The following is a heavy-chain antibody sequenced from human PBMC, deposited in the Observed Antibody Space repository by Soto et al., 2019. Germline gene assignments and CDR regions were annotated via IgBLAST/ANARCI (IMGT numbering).Heavy chain of an antibody. D-gene: IGHD5-12*01. Sequence: PSETLSLTCAVYGGSFSGYYWSLIRQPPGKGLEWIGEINHSGSTNYNPSLKSRVTISVDTSKNQFSLKLSSVTAADTAVYYCARGPNNSGYGGDYFDYWGQGTLVTVSS. CDR2: INHSGST. J-gene: IGHJ4*02. V-gene: IGHV4-34*01. CDR3: ARGPNNSGYGGDYFDY. CDR1: GGSFSGYY.